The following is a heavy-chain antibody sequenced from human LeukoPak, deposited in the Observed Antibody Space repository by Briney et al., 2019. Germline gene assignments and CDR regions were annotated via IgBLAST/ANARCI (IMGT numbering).Heavy chain of an antibody. J-gene: IGHJ6*02. Sequence: PGGSLRLSCSASGFTFSNYTMHWVRQAPGKGLEWVAVISYDGSNKYYADSVRGRFTISRDNSKNTLYLQMNSLRAEDTAVYYCAKDMWETTTWGYYYYYGMDVWGQGTTVTVSS. CDR2: ISYDGSNK. D-gene: IGHD1-26*01. V-gene: IGHV3-30*04. CDR3: AKDMWETTTWGYYYYYGMDV. CDR1: GFTFSNYT.